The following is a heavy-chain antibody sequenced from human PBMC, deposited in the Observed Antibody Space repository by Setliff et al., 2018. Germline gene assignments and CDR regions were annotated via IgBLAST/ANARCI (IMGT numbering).Heavy chain of an antibody. CDR1: GFTFSRYW. J-gene: IGHJ5*02. CDR3: AKGGQQVAPDGRWFDP. Sequence: HPGGSLRLSCAASGFTFSRYWMSWVRQAPGKGLEWVANIKQDGSEKYYVDSVKGRFTISRDNAKNSLYLQMSSLRDDDTAVYYCAKGGQQVAPDGRWFDPWGQGTLVTVSS. V-gene: IGHV3-7*03. D-gene: IGHD6-13*01. CDR2: IKQDGSEK.